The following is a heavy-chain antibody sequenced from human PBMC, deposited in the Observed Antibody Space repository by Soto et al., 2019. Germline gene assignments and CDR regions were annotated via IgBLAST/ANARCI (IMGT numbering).Heavy chain of an antibody. V-gene: IGHV1-2*02. D-gene: IGHD2-2*01. J-gene: IGHJ5*02. Sequence: QVQLVQSGAEVKKPGASVKVSCKASGYTFTGYYMHWVRQAPGQGLEWMGWINPNSGGTNYAQKFQGRVTMTRDTSISTAYMELSRLRSDDTAVYYCAREEGGYQLLIRYNWFDPWGQGTLVTVSS. CDR3: AREEGGYQLLIRYNWFDP. CDR1: GYTFTGYY. CDR2: INPNSGGT.